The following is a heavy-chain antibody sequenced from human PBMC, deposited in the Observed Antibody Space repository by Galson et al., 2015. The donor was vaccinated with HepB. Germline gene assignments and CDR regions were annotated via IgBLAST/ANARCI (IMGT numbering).Heavy chain of an antibody. J-gene: IGHJ4*02. V-gene: IGHV1-3*01. CDR3: ARFWDYGDHSFDY. Sequence: SVKVSCKASGYTFTSSSYAVQWVRQAPGQRLEWMGWINAGNGNTRYSQRFQGRLTITRDTSATTAYMELSSLRSEDTAVYYCARFWDYGDHSFDYWGQGTLVTVSS. D-gene: IGHD4-17*01. CDR2: INAGNGNT. CDR1: GYTFTSSSYA.